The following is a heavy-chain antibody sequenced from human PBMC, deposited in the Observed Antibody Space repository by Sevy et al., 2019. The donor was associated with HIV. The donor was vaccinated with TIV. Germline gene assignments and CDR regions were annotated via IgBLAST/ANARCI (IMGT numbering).Heavy chain of an antibody. CDR1: GFTFSSYD. D-gene: IGHD2-15*01. J-gene: IGHJ6*03. Sequence: GGSLRLSCAASGFTFSSYDMHWVRQATGKGVEWVSAIGTAGDPYYPGSVKGRFTISRENAKNTLYLQMNSLRAGDTAVYYCARQKKGAYCSGGSCYSNYYYYYMDVWGKGTTVTVSS. CDR2: IGTAGDP. V-gene: IGHV3-13*05. CDR3: ARQKKGAYCSGGSCYSNYYYYYMDV.